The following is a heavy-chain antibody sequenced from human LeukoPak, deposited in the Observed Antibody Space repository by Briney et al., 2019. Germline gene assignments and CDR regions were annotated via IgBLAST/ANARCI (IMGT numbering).Heavy chain of an antibody. CDR2: FDPEDGET. J-gene: IGHJ4*02. V-gene: IGHV1-24*01. D-gene: IGHD1-26*01. CDR3: ATGGLEGGSYDY. Sequence: VASVKVSCKVSGYTLTELSMHWVRQAPGKVLEWMGGFDPEDGETIYAQKFQGRVTMTEDTSTDTAYMELSSLRSEDTAVYYCATGGLEGGSYDYWGQGTLVTVSS. CDR1: GYTLTELS.